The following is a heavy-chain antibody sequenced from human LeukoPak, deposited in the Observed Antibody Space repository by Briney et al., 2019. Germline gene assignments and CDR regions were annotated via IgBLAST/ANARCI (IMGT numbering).Heavy chain of an antibody. CDR2: INHSGST. CDR1: GGSFSGYY. CDR3: ATIVVARYYYYGMDV. Sequence: PSETLPLTCAVYGGSFSGYYWSWIRQPPGKGLEWIGEINHSGSTNYNPSLKSRVTISVDTSKNQFSLKLSSVTAADTAVYYCATIVVARYYYYGMDVWGQGTTVTVSS. D-gene: IGHD3-22*01. V-gene: IGHV4-34*01. J-gene: IGHJ6*02.